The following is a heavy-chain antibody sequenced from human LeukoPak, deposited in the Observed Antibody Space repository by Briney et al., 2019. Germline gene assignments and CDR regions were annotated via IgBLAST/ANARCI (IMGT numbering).Heavy chain of an antibody. CDR3: ARAGSYRFDY. Sequence: GGSLRLCCAASGFTFTSYWMHWVRQAPGKGLVWVSRIKTDGSIINYADSVKGRFTISRDDAKNTLYLQMNSLRAEDTAVYYCARAGSYRFDYWGLGTLVTVSS. CDR1: GFTFTSYW. CDR2: IKTDGSII. V-gene: IGHV3-74*01. D-gene: IGHD1-26*01. J-gene: IGHJ4*02.